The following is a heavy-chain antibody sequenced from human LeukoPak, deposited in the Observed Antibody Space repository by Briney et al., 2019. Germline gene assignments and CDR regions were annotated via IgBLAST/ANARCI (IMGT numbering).Heavy chain of an antibody. V-gene: IGHV3-23*01. J-gene: IGHJ4*02. CDR1: GFTFSSYA. D-gene: IGHD6-6*01. Sequence: PGGSLRLSCVASGFTFSSYAMSWVRQAPGKGLEWVSAISGSGGSTFYADSVKGRFTISRDNSKNTLYLQMNSLRAEDTAVYYCAKDGVSGIAARFDYWGQGTLVTVSS. CDR2: ISGSGGST. CDR3: AKDGVSGIAARFDY.